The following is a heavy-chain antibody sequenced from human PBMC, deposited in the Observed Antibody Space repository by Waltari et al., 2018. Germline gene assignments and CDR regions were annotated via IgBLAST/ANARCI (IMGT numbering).Heavy chain of an antibody. CDR3: ARTPYDYVWGSYRPNWFDP. J-gene: IGHJ5*02. V-gene: IGHV1-69*01. D-gene: IGHD3-16*02. Sequence: QVQLVQSGAEVKKPGSSVKVSCKASGGTFSSYAISWVRQAPGQGLECMGGISPIFGTANYAQKFQGRVTITADESTSTAYMELSSLRSEDTAVYYCARTPYDYVWGSYRPNWFDPWGQGTLVTVSS. CDR1: GGTFSSYA. CDR2: ISPIFGTA.